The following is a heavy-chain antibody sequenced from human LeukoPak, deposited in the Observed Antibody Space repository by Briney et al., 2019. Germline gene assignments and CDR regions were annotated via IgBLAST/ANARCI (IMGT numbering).Heavy chain of an antibody. CDR1: GFTFSSYE. CDR3: ARSPDGWFDP. CDR2: ISSSGSTI. D-gene: IGHD5-24*01. Sequence: GGSLRLSCAASGFTFSSYEMNWVRQAPGKGLEWVSYISSSGSTIYYADSVKGRFTISRDNAKNSLYLQMNSLRAEDTAVYYCARSPDGWFDPWGQGTLVTASS. V-gene: IGHV3-48*03. J-gene: IGHJ5*02.